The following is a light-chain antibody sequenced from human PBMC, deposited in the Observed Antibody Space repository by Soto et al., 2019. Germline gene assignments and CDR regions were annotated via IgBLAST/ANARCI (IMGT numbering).Light chain of an antibody. CDR3: MQGSHWQDT. J-gene: IGKJ2*01. Sequence: DVVLTQSPLSLPVTLGQPASISCRSSQSLVHSDGIFYLNWFQQRPGQSPRRLIYKVSNRDYGGPAGFSGRGSGTGFTLEISWVEAEDVGVYYCMQGSHWQDTFGQGTKLEIK. CDR2: KVS. CDR1: QSLVHSDGIFY. V-gene: IGKV2-30*02.